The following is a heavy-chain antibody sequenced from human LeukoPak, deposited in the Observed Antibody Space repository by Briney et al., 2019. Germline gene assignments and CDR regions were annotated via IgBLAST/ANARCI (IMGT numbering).Heavy chain of an antibody. CDR2: VYWNDEK. Sequence: SGPTPVKPTETLTLTCSVVGFAVNTPGLGVGWFRQPPGGALEWLGIVYWNDEKRYSPSLQSRLSIAKDTSKNQVVLIMRTVDPGDTATYYCAQNTKGAGGCWFAHWGPGTLVTVSS. J-gene: IGHJ5*02. V-gene: IGHV2-5*01. CDR1: GFAVNTPGLG. D-gene: IGHD1/OR15-1a*01. CDR3: AQNTKGAGGCWFAH.